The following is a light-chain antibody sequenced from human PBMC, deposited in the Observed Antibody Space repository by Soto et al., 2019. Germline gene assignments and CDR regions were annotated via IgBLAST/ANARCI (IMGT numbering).Light chain of an antibody. CDR2: GAS. CDR1: QSVTSDY. CDR3: QQYGSSAT. V-gene: IGKV3-20*01. Sequence: ETVLTQCPDTLSLSPGERATLSCRASQSVTSDYLAWYQQKAGQAPRLLIYGASSRATGIPDRFCGSGSGTDFSLTISRLEPEDSAFYYCQQYGSSATFGGGTKVDIK. J-gene: IGKJ4*01.